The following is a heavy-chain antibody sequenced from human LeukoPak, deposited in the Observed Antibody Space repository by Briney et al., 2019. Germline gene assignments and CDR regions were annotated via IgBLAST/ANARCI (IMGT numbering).Heavy chain of an antibody. V-gene: IGHV3-30-3*01. CDR3: ARSVAGRSPLDY. J-gene: IGHJ4*02. CDR2: ISYDGSNK. Sequence: GGSLRLSCAASGFTFSSYAMHWARQAPGKGLEWVAVISYDGSNKYYADSVKGRFTISRDNSKNTLYLQMNSLRAEDTAVYYCARSVAGRSPLDYWGQGTLVTVSS. CDR1: GFTFSSYA. D-gene: IGHD6-19*01.